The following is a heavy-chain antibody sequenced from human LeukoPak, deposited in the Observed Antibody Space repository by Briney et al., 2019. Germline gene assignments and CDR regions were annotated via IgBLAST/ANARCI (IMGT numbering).Heavy chain of an antibody. V-gene: IGHV1-46*01. CDR1: GYTFTSYY. Sequence: ASVKVSCKASGYTFTSYYMHWVRQAPGQGLEWMGIINPSVGSTTYAQKFQGRVTMTRDTSISTAYMELSRLRSDDTAVYYCARDAAESYYDSSGYPDYWGQGTLVTVSS. CDR3: ARDAAESYYDSSGYPDY. J-gene: IGHJ4*02. CDR2: INPSVGST. D-gene: IGHD3-22*01.